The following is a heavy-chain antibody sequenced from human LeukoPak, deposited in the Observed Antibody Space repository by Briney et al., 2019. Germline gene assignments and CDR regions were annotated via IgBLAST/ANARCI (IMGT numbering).Heavy chain of an antibody. V-gene: IGHV3-11*04. Sequence: GGSLRLSCAASGFTFSDYYMSWIRQAPGKGLEWVSYISSSGSTIYYADSVKGRFTISRDNAKNSLFLQMNSLRAEDTAVYYCTRDHYYYDSSGYFYDLWGQGTLVTVSS. CDR1: GFTFSDYY. CDR3: TRDHYYYDSSGYFYDL. J-gene: IGHJ4*02. CDR2: ISSSGSTI. D-gene: IGHD3-22*01.